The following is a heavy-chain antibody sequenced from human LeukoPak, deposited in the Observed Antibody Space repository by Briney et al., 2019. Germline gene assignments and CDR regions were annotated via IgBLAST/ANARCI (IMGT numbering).Heavy chain of an antibody. CDR1: GGSISSYY. CDR3: ARDGAPWCSSTSCRYYYYMDV. Sequence: ADTLSLTWTVSGGSISSYYWSWVRQPAGKGLEWIGCIYTSGSTNYNPSLKSRVTMSVDTSRNQFSLKLSSVTAADTAVYYCARDGAPWCSSTSCRYYYYMDVWGKGTTVTITS. CDR2: IYTSGST. V-gene: IGHV4-4*07. D-gene: IGHD2-2*01. J-gene: IGHJ6*03.